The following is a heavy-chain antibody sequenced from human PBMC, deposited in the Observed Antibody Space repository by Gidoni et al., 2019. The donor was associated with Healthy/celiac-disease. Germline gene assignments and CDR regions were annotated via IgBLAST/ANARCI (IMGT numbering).Heavy chain of an antibody. Sequence: QVQLQESCPGLVTPSETLSLTCAATGYSISSGYYWGWIRQPPGKGLEWIGSIYHSGSTYYNPSLKSRVTISVDTSKNQFSLKLSSVTAADTAVYYCASGSYYSRFDYWGQGTLVTVSS. V-gene: IGHV4-38-2*01. J-gene: IGHJ4*02. CDR3: ASGSYYSRFDY. D-gene: IGHD1-26*01. CDR2: IYHSGST. CDR1: GYSISSGYY.